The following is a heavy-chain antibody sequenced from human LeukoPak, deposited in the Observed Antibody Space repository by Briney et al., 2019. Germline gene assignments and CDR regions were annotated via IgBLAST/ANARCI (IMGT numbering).Heavy chain of an antibody. Sequence: PGESLKISCKGSGYSFTSYWIGWVRQMPGKGLEWMGIIYPGDSDTRYSPSFQGQVTISADKSISTAYLQWSSLKASDTAMHYCARPAEYSSGSLGSFDYWGQGTLVTVSS. CDR3: ARPAEYSSGSLGSFDY. J-gene: IGHJ4*02. CDR1: GYSFTSYW. CDR2: IYPGDSDT. V-gene: IGHV5-51*01. D-gene: IGHD6-19*01.